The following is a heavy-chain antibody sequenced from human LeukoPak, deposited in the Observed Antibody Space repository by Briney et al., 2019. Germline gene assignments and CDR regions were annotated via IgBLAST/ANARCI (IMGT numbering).Heavy chain of an antibody. CDR1: GFTFSRSA. CDR3: AKSSSWLRGAFDI. J-gene: IGHJ3*02. V-gene: IGHV3-23*01. CDR2: ISGSDGST. D-gene: IGHD5-12*01. Sequence: PGGSLRLSCAASGFTFSRSAMSWVRQAPGKGLEWVSAISGSDGSTYYADSVRGRFTISRDNSKSTLYLQINSLRDEDTAVFYCAKSSSWLRGAFDIWGQGTMVTVSS.